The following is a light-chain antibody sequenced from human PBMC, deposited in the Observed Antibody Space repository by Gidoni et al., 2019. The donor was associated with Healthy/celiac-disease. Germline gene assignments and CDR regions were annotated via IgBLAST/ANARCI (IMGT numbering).Light chain of an antibody. CDR1: QSIRSY. J-gene: IGKJ3*01. CDR2: AAS. CDR3: QQGNSTAVT. V-gene: IGKV1-39*01. Sequence: DIQMSQTPSSLSASVGDRVTITCRASQSIRSYLDWYQQKPGKAPKLLIYAASSLQSGVTSRFSGSGSGTDFTLTISSLQPEDFATYYCQQGNSTAVTFGRGTKVEIK.